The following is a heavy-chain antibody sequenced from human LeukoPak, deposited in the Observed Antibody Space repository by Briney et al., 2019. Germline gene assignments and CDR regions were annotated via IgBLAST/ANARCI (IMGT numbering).Heavy chain of an antibody. CDR1: GGSISSSRYY. Sequence: PSETLSLTCTVSGGSISSSRYYWGWIRQPPGKGLEWIGSIYYSGSTYYNPSLKSRVTISVDTSKNQFSLKLSSVTAADTAVYYCARHQGSRAWSGYYLYYFDYWGQGTLVTVSS. CDR2: IYYSGST. D-gene: IGHD3-3*01. V-gene: IGHV4-39*01. CDR3: ARHQGSRAWSGYYLYYFDY. J-gene: IGHJ4*02.